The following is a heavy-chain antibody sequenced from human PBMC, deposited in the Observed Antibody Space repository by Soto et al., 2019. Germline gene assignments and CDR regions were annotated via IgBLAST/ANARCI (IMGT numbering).Heavy chain of an antibody. CDR1: GFTFIYYS. V-gene: IGHV3-21*01. J-gene: IGHJ4*02. D-gene: IGHD3-22*01. Sequence: PGGSLRLSCAASGFTFIYYSMIWGRQAPGKGLEWVSSISSSGSYIYYADSVNGRFTISRDNAENSLYLQMNSLRVEDTAVYYCARGRYYDSSLSDYWGQGTLVTVSS. CDR3: ARGRYYDSSLSDY. CDR2: ISSSGSYI.